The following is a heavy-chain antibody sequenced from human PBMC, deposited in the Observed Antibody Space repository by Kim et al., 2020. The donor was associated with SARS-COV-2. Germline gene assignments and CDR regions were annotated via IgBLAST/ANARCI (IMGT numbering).Heavy chain of an antibody. CDR1: GFTFSSYE. D-gene: IGHD2-2*02. Sequence: GGSLRLSCAASGFTFSSYEMNWVRQAPGKGLEWVSYISTSGNTIYYADSVQGRFTISRDNDKNSLYLQMNGLRAEDTALYYCARYCSSTSCYIGGRYYYYMDVWGEGTTVTVSS. J-gene: IGHJ6*03. CDR2: ISTSGNTI. V-gene: IGHV3-48*03. CDR3: ARYCSSTSCYIGGRYYYYMDV.